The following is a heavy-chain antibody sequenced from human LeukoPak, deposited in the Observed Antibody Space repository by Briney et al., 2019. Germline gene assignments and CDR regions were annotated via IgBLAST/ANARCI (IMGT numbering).Heavy chain of an antibody. V-gene: IGHV3-21*01. CDR2: INSSSSYI. CDR1: GFTFISYS. CDR3: AREKETSAYYSHDY. J-gene: IGHJ4*02. D-gene: IGHD3-22*01. Sequence: GGSLRLSCAASGFTFISYSINWVRQAPGKGLEWVSSINSSSSYIYYADSVKGRFTISRDNAKNTLYMQMSSLRDEDTAVYYCAREKETSAYYSHDYWGQGTLVTVSS.